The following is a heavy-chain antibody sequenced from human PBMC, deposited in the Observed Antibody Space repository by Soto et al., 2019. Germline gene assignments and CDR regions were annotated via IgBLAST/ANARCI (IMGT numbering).Heavy chain of an antibody. D-gene: IGHD6-13*01. J-gene: IGHJ6*02. CDR2: IYYSGST. Sequence: TLSLTCTVSGGSISSGGYYWSWIRQHPGKGLEWIGYIYYSGSTYYSPSFQGQVTISADKSISTAYLQWSSLKASDTAMYYCARTSYSSSSMYYYYGMDVWGQGTTVTVSS. CDR1: GGSISSGGYY. V-gene: IGHV4-31*01. CDR3: ARTSYSSSSMYYYYGMDV.